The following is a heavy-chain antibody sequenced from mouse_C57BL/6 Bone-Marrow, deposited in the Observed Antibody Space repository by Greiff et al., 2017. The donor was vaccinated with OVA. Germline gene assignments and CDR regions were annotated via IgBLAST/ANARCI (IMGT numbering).Heavy chain of an antibody. CDR1: GFTFSDYG. D-gene: IGHD2-3*01. CDR3: ARKSYDGYHRYFDV. V-gene: IGHV5-17*01. J-gene: IGHJ1*03. Sequence: EVKLVESGGGLVKPGGSLKLSCAASGFTFSDYGMHWVRQAPEKGLEWVAYISSGSSTIYYADTVKGRFTISRDNAKNTLFLQMTRLRSEDTAMYYCARKSYDGYHRYFDVWGTGTTVTVSS. CDR2: ISSGSSTI.